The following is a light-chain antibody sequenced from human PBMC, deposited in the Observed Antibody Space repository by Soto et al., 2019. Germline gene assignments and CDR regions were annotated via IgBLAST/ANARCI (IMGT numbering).Light chain of an antibody. V-gene: IGKV1-9*01. CDR1: QGISSY. J-gene: IGKJ4*01. CDR3: QQLNSYPLT. CDR2: AAS. Sequence: DIQLTQSPSFLSASVGDRVTITCRASQGISSYLAWYQQKPGKAPKLMIYAASTLQSGVPSRFSGGGSVTEFTLTISCLQPEDCATYDCQQLNSYPLTYGGGTKVEIK.